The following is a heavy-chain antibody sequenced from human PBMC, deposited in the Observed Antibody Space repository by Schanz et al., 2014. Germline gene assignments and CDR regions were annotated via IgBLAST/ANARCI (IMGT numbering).Heavy chain of an antibody. CDR3: GRSGGSVFDY. Sequence: QVQLVDSGGGLVKPGGSLRLSCTASGFPFSDYFMAWIRQPPGRGLEWVSYIGNGGVTIYYADSVKGRFTISRDNSKNSLYLQRNSLRAEDTAVYYCGRSGGSVFDYWAQGTLVTVSS. CDR2: IGNGGVTI. V-gene: IGHV3-11*01. J-gene: IGHJ4*02. CDR1: GFPFSDYF. D-gene: IGHD6-25*01.